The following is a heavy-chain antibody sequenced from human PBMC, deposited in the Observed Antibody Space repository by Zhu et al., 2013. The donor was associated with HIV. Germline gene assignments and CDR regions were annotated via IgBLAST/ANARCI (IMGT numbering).Heavy chain of an antibody. V-gene: IGHV1-3*01. J-gene: IGHJ4*02. CDR1: GYTVTDYA. Sequence: QVQLVQSGAEVKKPGASVKLSCKASGYTVTDYAIHWVRQAPGQRLEWMGWINAGNGNTAYSQKFQDRVTITRDTPATTAYMELTSLTSQDTAVYYCARVGFGSPYECWGQGTLVTVSS. CDR2: INAGNGNT. CDR3: ARVGFGSPYEC. D-gene: IGHD2-15*01.